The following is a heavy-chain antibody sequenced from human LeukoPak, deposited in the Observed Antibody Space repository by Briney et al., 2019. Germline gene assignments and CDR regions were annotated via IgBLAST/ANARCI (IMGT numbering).Heavy chain of an antibody. J-gene: IGHJ6*02. CDR2: IIPILGIA. CDR1: GGTFSSYA. V-gene: IGHV1-69*04. CDR3: ARAPGITMVRGAPHYGMDV. D-gene: IGHD3-10*01. Sequence: SVKASCKASGGTFSSYAISWVRQAPGQGLEWMGRIIPILGIANYAQKFQGRVTITADKSTSTAYTELSSLRSEDTAVYYCARAPGITMVRGAPHYGMDVWGQGTTVTVSS.